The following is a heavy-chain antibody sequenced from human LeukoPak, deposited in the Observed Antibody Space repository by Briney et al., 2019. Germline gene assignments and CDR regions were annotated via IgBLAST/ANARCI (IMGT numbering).Heavy chain of an antibody. D-gene: IGHD5-18*01. CDR1: GFTFSSYS. CDR2: ISSSSSYI. CDR3: AREDTAMVIPFDY. J-gene: IGHJ4*02. V-gene: IGHV3-21*01. Sequence: GGSLRLSCAASGFTFSSYSMNWVRQAPGKGLEWVSSISSSSSYIYYADSVKGRFTISRDDAKNSLYLQMNSLRAEDTAVYYCAREDTAMVIPFDYWGQGTLVTVSS.